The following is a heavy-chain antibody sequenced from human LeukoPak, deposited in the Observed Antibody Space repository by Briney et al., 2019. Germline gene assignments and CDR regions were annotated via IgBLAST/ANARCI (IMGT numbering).Heavy chain of an antibody. CDR1: GYTFTGYF. D-gene: IGHD6-19*01. Sequence: GASVKVSCKASGYTFTGYFLHWVRQAPGQGLEWMGWINPNSGGTNCAQKFQGRVSMTRDTSISTAYMELSRLRSDDTAVYYCAQSSGWDSLKYWGQGTLVTVSS. J-gene: IGHJ4*02. CDR3: AQSSGWDSLKY. V-gene: IGHV1-2*02. CDR2: INPNSGGT.